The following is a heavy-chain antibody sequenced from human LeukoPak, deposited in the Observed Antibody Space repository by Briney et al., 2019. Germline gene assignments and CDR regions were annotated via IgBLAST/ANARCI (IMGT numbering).Heavy chain of an antibody. CDR3: ARDTSTASYCSSTSCYSVY. Sequence: GGSLRLSCAASGFTFSSYSMNWVRQAPGKGLEWVSSISSSSSYIYYADSVKGRFTISRDNAKNSLYLQMNSLRAEDTAVYYCARDTSTASYCSSTSCYSVYWGQGTLVTVSS. CDR1: GFTFSSYS. V-gene: IGHV3-21*01. D-gene: IGHD2-2*02. CDR2: ISSSSSYI. J-gene: IGHJ4*02.